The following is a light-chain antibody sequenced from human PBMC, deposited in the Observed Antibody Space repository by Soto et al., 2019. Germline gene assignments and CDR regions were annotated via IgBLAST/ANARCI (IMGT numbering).Light chain of an antibody. CDR1: QSISTS. CDR2: VAS. J-gene: IGKJ1*01. Sequence: DIQMTQSPSSLSASVGDRVTITCRASQSISTSLNWYQQKPGKAPKLLILVASTLPSGGPSRFSGSGSGTDFTLTISSLQPEDCATYYCQQSYSNHQTFGQGTKVEIK. CDR3: QQSYSNHQT. V-gene: IGKV1-39*01.